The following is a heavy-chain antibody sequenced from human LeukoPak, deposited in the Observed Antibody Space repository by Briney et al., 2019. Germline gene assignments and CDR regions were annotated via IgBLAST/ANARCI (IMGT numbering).Heavy chain of an antibody. CDR2: IYHSGST. D-gene: IGHD3-10*01. Sequence: PSETLSLTCAVSGHSISSGYYWGWIRQPPGEGLEWIGSIYHSGSTYYNPSLKSRVTISVDTSKNQFSLKLSSVTAADTAVYYCARDVLRGIDYWGQGTLVTVSS. CDR1: GHSISSGYY. CDR3: ARDVLRGIDY. J-gene: IGHJ4*02. V-gene: IGHV4-38-2*02.